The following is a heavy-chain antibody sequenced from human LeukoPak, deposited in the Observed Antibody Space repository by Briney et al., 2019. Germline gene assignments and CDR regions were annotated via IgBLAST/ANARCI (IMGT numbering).Heavy chain of an antibody. J-gene: IGHJ4*02. V-gene: IGHV3-23*01. CDR3: AIMTCSSTSCFFDY. CDR1: GFTLSSYS. Sequence: GRSLRLSWAASGFTLSSYSMSWVRHAPGKGLEWVSAISGSGGSTYYADSVKGRFTISRDNSKNTLYLQMNSLRAEDTAVYYCAIMTCSSTSCFFDYWGQGTLVTVSS. D-gene: IGHD2-2*01. CDR2: ISGSGGST.